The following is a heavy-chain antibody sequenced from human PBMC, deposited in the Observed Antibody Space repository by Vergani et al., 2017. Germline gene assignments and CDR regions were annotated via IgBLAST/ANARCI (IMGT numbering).Heavy chain of an antibody. Sequence: EVQLVESGGDLVKPGGSLRLSCAASGFTFLNAWMSWVRQAPGKGLEWVGRIKSKTDGGTTDYAAPVKGRFTISRDDSKKTLYLQMNSLKSEDTAVYYCARDLIENDTYGRSGYWGPGTLVTVSS. CDR2: IKSKTDGGTT. CDR3: ARDLIENDTYGRSGY. D-gene: IGHD6-25*01. V-gene: IGHV3-15*01. CDR1: GFTFLNAW. J-gene: IGHJ1*01.